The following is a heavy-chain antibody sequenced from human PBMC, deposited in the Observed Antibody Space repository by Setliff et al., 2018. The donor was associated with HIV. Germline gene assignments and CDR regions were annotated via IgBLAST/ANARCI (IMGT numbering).Heavy chain of an antibody. J-gene: IGHJ3*01. CDR3: ARDPPTEQGHDAFDL. CDR1: GFTFSSYS. V-gene: IGHV3-48*01. CDR2: ISSSSTTI. Sequence: GGSLRLSCAASGFTFSSYSMNWVRQAPGKGLEWVSYISSSSTTIYYAESGKGRFTISRDDAKNSLYLQMNSLRAEDTAVYYCARDPPTEQGHDAFDLWGQGTMVTVSS. D-gene: IGHD6-19*01.